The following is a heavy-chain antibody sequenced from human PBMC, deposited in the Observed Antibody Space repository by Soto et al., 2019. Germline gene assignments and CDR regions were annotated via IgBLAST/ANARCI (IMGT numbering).Heavy chain of an antibody. D-gene: IGHD3-10*01. CDR2: ISYDGSNK. Sequence: QVQLVESGGGVVQPGRSLRLSCAASGFTFSSDGMHWVRQAPGKGLEWVAVISYDGSNKYYADSVKGRFTISRDNSKNTLYLQMNSLRAEDTAVYYCAIDGVWFGELFAPLGAFDIWGQGTMVTVSS. V-gene: IGHV3-30*03. J-gene: IGHJ3*02. CDR3: AIDGVWFGELFAPLGAFDI. CDR1: GFTFSSDG.